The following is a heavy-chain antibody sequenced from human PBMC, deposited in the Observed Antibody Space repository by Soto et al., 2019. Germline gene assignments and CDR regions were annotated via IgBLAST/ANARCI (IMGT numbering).Heavy chain of an antibody. V-gene: IGHV4-34*01. CDR2: INHSGST. Sequence: SETLSLTCAVYGGSFSGYYWSWIRQPPGKGLEWIGEINHSGSTNYNPSLKSRVTISVDTSKNQFSLKLSSVTAADTAVYYCARVTYSSSWDELDYWGQGTLVTVSS. CDR1: GGSFSGYY. D-gene: IGHD6-13*01. J-gene: IGHJ4*02. CDR3: ARVTYSSSWDELDY.